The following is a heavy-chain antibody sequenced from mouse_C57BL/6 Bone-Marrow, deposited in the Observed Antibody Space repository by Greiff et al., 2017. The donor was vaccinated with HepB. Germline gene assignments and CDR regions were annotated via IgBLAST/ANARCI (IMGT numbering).Heavy chain of an antibody. CDR3: VRGDGYYEDWYFDV. CDR1: GFTFNTYA. V-gene: IGHV10-3*01. J-gene: IGHJ1*03. CDR2: IRSKSSNYAT. Sequence: EVKVEESGGGLVQPKGSLKLSCAASGFTFNTYAMHWVRQAPGKGLEWVARIRSKSSNYATYYADSVKDRFTISRDDSQSMLYLQMNNLKTEDTAMYYCVRGDGYYEDWYFDVWGTGTTVTVSS. D-gene: IGHD2-3*01.